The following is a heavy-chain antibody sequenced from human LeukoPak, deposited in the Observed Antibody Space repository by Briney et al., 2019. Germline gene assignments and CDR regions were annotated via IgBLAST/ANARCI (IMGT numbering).Heavy chain of an antibody. CDR1: GYTFTSYG. Sequence: GASVKVSCKASGYTFTSYGISWVRQAPGQGLEWMGWINPNSGGTNYAQKFQGRVTMTRDTSISTAYMELSRLRSDDTAVYYCARGKMIVVVPAATTFDYWGQGTLVTVSS. CDR2: INPNSGGT. J-gene: IGHJ4*02. D-gene: IGHD2-2*01. V-gene: IGHV1-2*02. CDR3: ARGKMIVVVPAATTFDY.